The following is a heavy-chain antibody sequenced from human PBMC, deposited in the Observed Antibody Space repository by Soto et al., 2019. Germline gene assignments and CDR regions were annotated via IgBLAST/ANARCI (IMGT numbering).Heavy chain of an antibody. CDR3: ASKGSYVDTAMAWRY. D-gene: IGHD5-18*01. J-gene: IGHJ4*02. V-gene: IGHV1-69*12. CDR1: GGTFSSYA. CDR2: IIPIFGTA. Sequence: QVQLVQSGAEVKKPGSSVKVSCKASGGTFSSYAISWVRQAPGQGLEWMGGIIPIFGTANYAQKFQGRVTITADESTSTAYMELSSLRSDDTAVYYCASKGSYVDTAMAWRYWGQGTLVTVSS.